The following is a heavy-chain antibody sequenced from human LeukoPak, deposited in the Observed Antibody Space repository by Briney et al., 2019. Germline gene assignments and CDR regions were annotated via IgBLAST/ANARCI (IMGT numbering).Heavy chain of an antibody. CDR3: ARDEVKEGGDESRLDY. D-gene: IGHD4-17*01. CDR2: INTNTGNP. V-gene: IGHV7-4-1*02. CDR1: GHTFTSYA. J-gene: IGHJ4*02. Sequence: ASVKVSCKASGHTFTSYAMNWVRQAPGQGLEWMGWINTNTGNPTYAQGFTGRFVFSLDTSVSTAYLQISSLKAEDTAVYYCARDEVKEGGDESRLDYWGQGTLVTVSS.